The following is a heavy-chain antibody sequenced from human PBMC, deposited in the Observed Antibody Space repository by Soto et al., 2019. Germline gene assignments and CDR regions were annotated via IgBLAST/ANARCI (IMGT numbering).Heavy chain of an antibody. V-gene: IGHV3-30*18. CDR1: GFTFSSYG. J-gene: IGHJ4*02. D-gene: IGHD6-13*01. Sequence: GSLRLSCAASGFTFSSYGMHWVRQAPGKGLEWVAVISYDGSNKYYADSVKGRFTISRDNSKNTLYLQMNSLRAEDTAVYYCANLGYSSSWPPSWGQGTLVTVSS. CDR3: ANLGYSSSWPPS. CDR2: ISYDGSNK.